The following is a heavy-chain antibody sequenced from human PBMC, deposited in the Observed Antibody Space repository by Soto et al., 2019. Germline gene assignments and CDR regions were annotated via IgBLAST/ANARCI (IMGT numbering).Heavy chain of an antibody. J-gene: IGHJ6*02. CDR2: IVVGSGNT. V-gene: IGHV1-58*01. Sequence: SVKVSCKASGFTFTSSAVQWVRQARGQRLEWIGWIVVGSGNTNYAQKFQERVTITRDMSTSTAYMELSSLRSEDTAVYYCAADVRATNYYGMDVWGQGTTVTVSS. CDR1: GFTFTSSA. CDR3: AADVRATNYYGMDV. D-gene: IGHD1-26*01.